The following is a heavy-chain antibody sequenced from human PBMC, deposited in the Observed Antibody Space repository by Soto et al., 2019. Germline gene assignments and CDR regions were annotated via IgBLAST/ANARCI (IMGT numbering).Heavy chain of an antibody. Sequence: QLQLQESGPRLVKSSETLSLTCTVSGGSISTSHHWGWIRQPPGKGLEWIGSVFYNGSPYYSPSCKSRITISVDTSKNQFSLRVRSVTATDTAVYFCARHYNTGAFFDYWGQGNLVTVSS. CDR1: GGSISTSHH. V-gene: IGHV4-39*01. D-gene: IGHD1-20*01. CDR2: VFYNGSP. CDR3: ARHYNTGAFFDY. J-gene: IGHJ4*02.